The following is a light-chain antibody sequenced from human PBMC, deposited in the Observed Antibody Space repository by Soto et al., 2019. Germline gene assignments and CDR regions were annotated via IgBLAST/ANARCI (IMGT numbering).Light chain of an antibody. V-gene: IGKV1-39*01. CDR2: AAS. CDR3: QQSYTTLFT. CDR1: QSISNY. J-gene: IGKJ3*01. Sequence: DIQMTQSPSSLPASVGDRVTITCRASQSISNYLNWYQQKPGKAPKLLIYAASSLQSGVPSRFSGSGSGTDFTLTISSLQPEDFATYSCQQSYTTLFTFGPGTNVDIK.